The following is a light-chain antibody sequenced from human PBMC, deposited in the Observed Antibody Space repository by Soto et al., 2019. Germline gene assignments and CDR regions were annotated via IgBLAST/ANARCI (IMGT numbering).Light chain of an antibody. V-gene: IGLV1-44*01. CDR1: SSNLGDNT. J-gene: IGLJ3*02. CDR3: ATWDDSLNGPV. CDR2: RNN. Sequence: QSVLTQPPSASGTPGQRVTISCSGSSSNLGDNTVNWYQQLPGTAPKLLICRNNRRPSEVPDRFSGSKSGTSASLAISGLQSDDEADYYCATWDDSLNGPVFGGGTKLTVL.